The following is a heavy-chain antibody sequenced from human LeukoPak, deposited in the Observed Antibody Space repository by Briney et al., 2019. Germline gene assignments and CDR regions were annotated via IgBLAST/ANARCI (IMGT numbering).Heavy chain of an antibody. V-gene: IGHV4-4*09. CDR2: IHTSGST. J-gene: IGHJ4*02. CDR3: ARPGQSSWWMYFNY. CDR1: GDFHTFYY. Sequence: SETLSLTCTVSGDFHTFYYWTWIRQPPGKGLEWIGNIHTSGSTDYNPPLKSRVTMSIDTSKKQFSLRLMSVTAADTAVYFCARPGQSSWWMYFNYWSQGTLVTVSS. D-gene: IGHD2-8*01.